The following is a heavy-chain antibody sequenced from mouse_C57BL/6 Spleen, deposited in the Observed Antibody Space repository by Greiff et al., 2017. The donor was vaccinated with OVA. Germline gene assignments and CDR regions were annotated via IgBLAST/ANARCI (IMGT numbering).Heavy chain of an antibody. J-gene: IGHJ2*01. V-gene: IGHV1-26*01. CDR1: GYTFTDYY. D-gene: IGHD1-1*01. CDR2: INPNNGGT. Sequence: VQLQQSGPELVKPGASVKISCKASGYTFTDYYMNWVKQSHGKSLEWIGDINPNNGGTSYNQKFKGKATLTVDKSSSTAYMELRSLTSADSAVYYCARSGLTTVVAIDYWGQGTTLTVSS. CDR3: ARSGLTTVVAIDY.